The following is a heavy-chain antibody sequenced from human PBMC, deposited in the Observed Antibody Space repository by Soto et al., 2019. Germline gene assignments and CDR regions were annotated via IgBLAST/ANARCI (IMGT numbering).Heavy chain of an antibody. V-gene: IGHV1-69*06. Sequence: QVQLVQSGAEVKKPGSSVKVSCKASGGTFSSYAISWVRQAPGQGLEWMGGIIPIFGTANYAQKFQGRVTITADKSTSTAYMELSSLRSEDTAMYYCARDRDYYGSGAGYYYGMDVWGQGTTVTVSS. CDR1: GGTFSSYA. CDR3: ARDRDYYGSGAGYYYGMDV. D-gene: IGHD3-10*01. J-gene: IGHJ6*02. CDR2: IIPIFGTA.